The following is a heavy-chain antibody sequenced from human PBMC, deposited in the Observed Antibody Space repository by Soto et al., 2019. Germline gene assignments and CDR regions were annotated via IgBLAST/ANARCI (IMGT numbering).Heavy chain of an antibody. D-gene: IGHD6-19*01. J-gene: IGHJ4*02. V-gene: IGHV3-72*01. CDR1: GFTISDYY. CDR3: ARGRKTGWRYFDT. CDR2: TRNKVNSYTT. Sequence: EVQLVESGGGLVQPGGSLRLSCAAAGFTISDYYMDWVRQAPGMGLEWVARTRNKVNSYTTEYAASVKGRFTISRGGSENSVYLLMNSLKTEDTAVYCCARGRKTGWRYFDTGGQGTLVIVSS.